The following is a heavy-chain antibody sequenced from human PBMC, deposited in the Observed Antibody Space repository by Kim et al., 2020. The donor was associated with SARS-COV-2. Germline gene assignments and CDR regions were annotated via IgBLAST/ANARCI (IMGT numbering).Heavy chain of an antibody. D-gene: IGHD3-3*01. J-gene: IGHJ4*02. CDR2: IYYSGST. V-gene: IGHV4-39*01. Sequence: SETLSLTCTVSGGSISSSSYYWGWIRQPPGKGLEWIGSIYYSGSTYYNPSLKSRVTISVDTSKNQFSLKLSSVTAADTAVYYCAILVYPAHYDFWSGPYFDYWDQGTLVTVSS. CDR3: AILVYPAHYDFWSGPYFDY. CDR1: GGSISSSSYY.